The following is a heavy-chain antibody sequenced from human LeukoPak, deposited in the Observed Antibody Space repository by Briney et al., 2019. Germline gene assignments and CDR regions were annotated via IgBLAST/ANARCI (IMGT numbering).Heavy chain of an antibody. V-gene: IGHV3-23*01. Sequence: GGSLRLSCAASGFTSGSFAMSWVRQAPGKGLEWVSGISDSGGYTYYADSVKGRFTISRDNSKNTLYLHMNSLRAEDTAVYYCAKLGNFASGSYSDWGQGTLVTVSS. CDR2: ISDSGGYT. CDR1: GFTSGSFA. D-gene: IGHD3-10*01. J-gene: IGHJ4*02. CDR3: AKLGNFASGSYSD.